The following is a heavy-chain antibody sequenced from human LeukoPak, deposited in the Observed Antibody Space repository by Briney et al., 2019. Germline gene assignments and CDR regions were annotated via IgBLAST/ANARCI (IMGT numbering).Heavy chain of an antibody. D-gene: IGHD6-13*01. Sequence: GGSLRLSCAVSGFSVSNNYMNWVRQAPGKGLEWVSLIYSRGGTSYADSVKGRFTISRDSSKNTLYLQMNSLRAEDTAVYYCEVAAAGTFDYWGQGTLVTVSS. J-gene: IGHJ4*02. CDR1: GFSVSNNY. CDR2: IYSRGGT. CDR3: EVAAAGTFDY. V-gene: IGHV3-66*03.